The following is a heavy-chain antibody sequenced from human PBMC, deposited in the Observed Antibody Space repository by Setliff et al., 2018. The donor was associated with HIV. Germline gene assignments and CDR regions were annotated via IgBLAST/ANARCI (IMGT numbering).Heavy chain of an antibody. CDR2: IYYSGST. D-gene: IGHD3-10*01. CDR1: GGSISSYY. Sequence: PSETLSLTCTVSGGSISSYYWSWIRQPPGKGLEWIGYIYYSGSTNYNPSLKSRVTISVDTSKNQFSLKLSSVTAADTAVYYCARLRYGSGIPLDVWGTGISVTVSS. CDR3: ARLRYGSGIPLDV. J-gene: IGHJ6*04. V-gene: IGHV4-59*08.